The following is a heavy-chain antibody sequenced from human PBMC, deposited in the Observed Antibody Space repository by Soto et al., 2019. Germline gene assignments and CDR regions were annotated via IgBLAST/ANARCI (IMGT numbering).Heavy chain of an antibody. Sequence: GASVKFSCKASGYTFTGYYMHWVRQAPGQGLEWMGWINPNSGGTNYAQKFQGWVTMTRDTSISTAYMELSRLRSDDTAVYYCARDGYYDILTGYYDPYYYYGMDVWGQGTTVTVSS. J-gene: IGHJ6*02. D-gene: IGHD3-9*01. CDR2: INPNSGGT. CDR3: ARDGYYDILTGYYDPYYYYGMDV. V-gene: IGHV1-2*04. CDR1: GYTFTGYY.